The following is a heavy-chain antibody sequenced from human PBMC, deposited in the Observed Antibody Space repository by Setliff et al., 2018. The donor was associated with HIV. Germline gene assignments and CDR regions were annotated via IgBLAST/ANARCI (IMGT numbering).Heavy chain of an antibody. V-gene: IGHV3-23*01. D-gene: IGHD3-10*01. J-gene: IGHJ4*02. CDR2: INGRGDDT. Sequence: PGGSLRLSCAASGFTVSNNYMTWVRQAPGKGLEWVSTINGRGDDTYYADSVKGRFTISRDNSKNTVSLQMSSLRADDTAVYYCATEWSITAVIVVPSWDYWGQGTLVTVAS. CDR3: ATEWSITAVIVVPSWDY. CDR1: GFTVSNNY.